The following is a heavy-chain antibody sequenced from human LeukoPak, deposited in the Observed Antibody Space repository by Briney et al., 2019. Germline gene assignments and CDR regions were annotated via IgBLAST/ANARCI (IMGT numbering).Heavy chain of an antibody. CDR2: IWYDGSNK. Sequence: GRSLRLSCAASGFTFSSYGMHWVRQAPGKGLEWVAVIWYDGSNKYYADSVKGRFTISRDNSKNTPYLQMNSLRAEDTAVYYCARDMSVAGQYYYYGMDVWGQGTTVTVSS. J-gene: IGHJ6*02. V-gene: IGHV3-33*01. CDR1: GFTFSSYG. CDR3: ARDMSVAGQYYYYGMDV. D-gene: IGHD6-19*01.